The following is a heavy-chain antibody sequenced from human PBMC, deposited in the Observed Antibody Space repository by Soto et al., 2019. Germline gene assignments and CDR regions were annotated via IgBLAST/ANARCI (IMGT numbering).Heavy chain of an antibody. D-gene: IGHD4-4*01. V-gene: IGHV3-21*04. CDR2: ISSSNT. CDR3: AKDSNKYSSSLRGRYFDY. CDR1: GFTFSSYS. Sequence: GGSLRLSCAASGFTFSSYSMNWVRQAPGKGLEWVSSISSSNTFYADSVKGRFTISRDNSKNTLLLQMNSLGAEDTAVYYCAKDSNKYSSSLRGRYFDYWGQGIGVTVSS. J-gene: IGHJ4*02.